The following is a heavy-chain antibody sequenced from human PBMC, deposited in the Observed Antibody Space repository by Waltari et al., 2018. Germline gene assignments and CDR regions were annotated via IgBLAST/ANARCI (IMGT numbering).Heavy chain of an antibody. CDR3: ARHWPSVGYSGGGFDI. Sequence: EVQLVKSGAEVKKPGESMKIACKGSGSRFTTYWNGWERKMHGKGLEWMGIIYPGDSDTRYSPSFQGQVTISADKSITTAYLQWSSLKASYTAMYYCARHWPSVGYSGGGFDIWGQGTLVTVSS. CDR1: GSRFTTYW. J-gene: IGHJ3*02. CDR2: IYPGDSDT. V-gene: IGHV5-51*01. D-gene: IGHD3-22*01.